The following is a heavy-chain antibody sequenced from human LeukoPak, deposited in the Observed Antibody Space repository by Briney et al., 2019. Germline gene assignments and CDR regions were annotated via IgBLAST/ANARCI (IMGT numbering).Heavy chain of an antibody. CDR3: AKLQTYCGGDCYGVSGFDY. CDR2: ISVSGGST. D-gene: IGHD2-21*02. J-gene: IGHJ4*02. CDR1: GFTFSSYA. V-gene: IGHV3-23*01. Sequence: PGGSLRLSCAASGFTFSSYAMSWGRQAPGEGLEWVSAISVSGGSTYYADSVKGRFTISRDNSKNTLYLQMNSLRAEDTAVYYCAKLQTYCGGDCYGVSGFDYWGQGTLVTVSS.